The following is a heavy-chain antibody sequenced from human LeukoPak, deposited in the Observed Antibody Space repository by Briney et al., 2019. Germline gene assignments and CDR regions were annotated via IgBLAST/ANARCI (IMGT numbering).Heavy chain of an antibody. J-gene: IGHJ4*02. CDR2: IYRDGST. CDR3: ARDREGYFDY. CDR1: GFTVNNNY. Sequence: PGGSLRLSCAASGFTVNNNYMSWVRRAPGKGLEWVSVIYRDGSTYYADSVKGRFSISRDKTKNTLFLQMSSLRVEDTAVYYCARDREGYFDYWGQGTLVTVSS. V-gene: IGHV3-53*01. D-gene: IGHD3-10*01.